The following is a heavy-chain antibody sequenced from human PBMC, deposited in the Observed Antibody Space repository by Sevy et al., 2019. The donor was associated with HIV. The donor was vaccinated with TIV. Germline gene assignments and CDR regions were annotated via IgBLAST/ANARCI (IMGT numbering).Heavy chain of an antibody. CDR2: IHYKGSDK. CDR3: AKDYSTGWYGYYYGMDV. Sequence: GGSLRLSCAASGFIFSSFGMHWARQAPGKGLEWVAFIHYKGSDKYYADAVKGRYTISRDNSKNTVYLQMSSLRAEDTAVYYCAKDYSTGWYGYYYGMDVRGQGTTVTVSS. V-gene: IGHV3-30*02. CDR1: GFIFSSFG. D-gene: IGHD6-19*01. J-gene: IGHJ6*02.